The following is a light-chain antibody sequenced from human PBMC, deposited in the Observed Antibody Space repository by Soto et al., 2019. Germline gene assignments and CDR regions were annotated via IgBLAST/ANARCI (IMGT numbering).Light chain of an antibody. CDR1: QSISSY. CDR3: LQHKSYPRT. J-gene: IGKJ1*01. Sequence: DIQMTPSPSSLSASVVDRVTITCRASQSISSYLNWYQQKPGKAPKLLIYAASSLQSGVPSRFSGSGSGTDFTLTISSLQPEDFATYYCLQHKSYPRTFGQGTKVDIK. V-gene: IGKV1-39*01. CDR2: AAS.